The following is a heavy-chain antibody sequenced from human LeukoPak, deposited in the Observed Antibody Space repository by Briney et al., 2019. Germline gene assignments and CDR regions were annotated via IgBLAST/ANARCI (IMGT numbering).Heavy chain of an antibody. D-gene: IGHD2-2*01. J-gene: IGHJ4*02. V-gene: IGHV3-23*01. Sequence: GGSLRLSCAASGFTFSSYAMSWVRQAPGKGLEWVSTISGSGGSTYYADSVKGRFTISRDNSKNTLYLHMNSLRAEDTAVYYCAKGDCSSTSCYGIAAASPHYWGQGTLVTVSS. CDR3: AKGDCSSTSCYGIAAASPHY. CDR2: ISGSGGST. CDR1: GFTFSSYA.